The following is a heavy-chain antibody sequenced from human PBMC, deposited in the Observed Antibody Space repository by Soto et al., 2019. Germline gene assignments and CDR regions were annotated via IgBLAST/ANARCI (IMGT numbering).Heavy chain of an antibody. D-gene: IGHD2-15*01. CDR1: GGTFSSYA. J-gene: IGHJ6*02. CDR2: IITILGTA. CDR3: ARDIVVVVAATPDYYYGMDV. Sequence: QVQLVQSGAEVKKPGSSVKVSCKASGGTFSSYAISWVRQAPGQGLEWMGGIITILGTANYAQKFQGRVTITADESTSTDYMELSSLRSADTAVYYCARDIVVVVAATPDYYYGMDVWGQVTTVTVSS. V-gene: IGHV1-69*01.